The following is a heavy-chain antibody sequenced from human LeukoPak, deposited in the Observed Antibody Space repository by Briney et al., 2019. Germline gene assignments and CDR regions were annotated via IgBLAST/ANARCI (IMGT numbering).Heavy chain of an antibody. CDR3: ARQIASAGTAGFDF. CDR2: IYTSGST. Sequence: PSETLSLTCTVSGGSISSYYWSWTRQPPGKGLEWIGYIYTSGSTNHNPSLKSRVTISVDTSKNQFSLRLRSVTAADTAVYYCARQIASAGTAGFDFWGQGALVTVSS. J-gene: IGHJ4*02. CDR1: GGSISSYY. D-gene: IGHD6-13*01. V-gene: IGHV4-4*09.